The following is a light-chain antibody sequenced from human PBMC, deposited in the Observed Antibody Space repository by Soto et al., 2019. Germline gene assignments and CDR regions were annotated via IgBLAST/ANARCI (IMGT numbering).Light chain of an antibody. CDR3: SSYTSSGTRV. J-gene: IGLJ1*01. V-gene: IGLV2-14*01. Sequence: QSVLTQPASVSGSPRQSITISCTGTSSHVGAYKYFSCYQQHPVKAPKLMVYDVSNRPSGVSNSFSGSKSVNTASLTISGLQAEDEAGYYCSSYTSSGTRVFGTGTKVTVL. CDR2: DVS. CDR1: SSHVGAYKY.